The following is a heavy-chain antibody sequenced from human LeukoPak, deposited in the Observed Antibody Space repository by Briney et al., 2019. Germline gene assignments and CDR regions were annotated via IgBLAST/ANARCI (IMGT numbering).Heavy chain of an antibody. V-gene: IGHV3-7*01. D-gene: IGHD1-26*01. CDR1: GFTFRSYW. Sequence: PGGSLRLSCAASGFTFRSYWMTWVRQAPGKGLEWVANINGDGSIENYVDSVRGRFSIFRDNAKDALYLQMNSLRVEDTAIYYGARDPIVGDTGGGDYWGQGTLVTVSS. CDR2: INGDGSIE. J-gene: IGHJ4*02. CDR3: ARDPIVGDTGGGDY.